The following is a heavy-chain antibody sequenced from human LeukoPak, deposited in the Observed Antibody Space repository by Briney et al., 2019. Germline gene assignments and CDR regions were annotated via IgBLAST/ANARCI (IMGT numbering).Heavy chain of an antibody. CDR3: AKFRYYYDDAFDI. J-gene: IGHJ3*02. V-gene: IGHV3-23*01. CDR2: ISGSGGST. Sequence: PGGSLRLSCAASGFTFSSYAMSWVRQAPGKGLEWVSAISGSGGSTYYADSVKGRFTISRDNSKNTLYLQINSLRAEDTAVYYCAKFRYYYDDAFDIWGQGTMVTVSS. D-gene: IGHD3-22*01. CDR1: GFTFSSYA.